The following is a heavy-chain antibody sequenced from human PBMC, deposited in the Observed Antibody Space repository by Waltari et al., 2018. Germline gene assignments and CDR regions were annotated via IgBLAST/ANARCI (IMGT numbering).Heavy chain of an antibody. V-gene: IGHV1-2*02. D-gene: IGHD1-26*01. CDR1: GYRFTDYH. J-gene: IGHJ4*02. CDR3: ARDPGPIVGAPDY. CDR2: INPKNGDT. Sequence: QVQLVQSGTEVKKPGASVKVSCQASGYRFTDYHLHWVRQTPGQGLEWRGWINPKNGDTSYAQKFLGRVTMTRDTSINTVYMDLSGLRSDDTAVFYCARDPGPIVGAPDYWGQGTLVTVSS.